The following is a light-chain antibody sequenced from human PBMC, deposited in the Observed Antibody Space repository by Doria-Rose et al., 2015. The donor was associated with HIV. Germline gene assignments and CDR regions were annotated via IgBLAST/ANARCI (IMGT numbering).Light chain of an antibody. CDR1: QSLLYTSKNY. Sequence: DIRLTQSPESLGMSLGERATLNCKSNQSLLYTSKNYLAWYQQKPGQPPKLLIYWASTRQSGVPARFSGCGSGTYFTLTISSLEAEGVAVYDCQQYYDTPSFGPGTTVDI. J-gene: IGKJ3*01. V-gene: IGKV4-1*01. CDR3: QQYYDTPS. CDR2: WAS.